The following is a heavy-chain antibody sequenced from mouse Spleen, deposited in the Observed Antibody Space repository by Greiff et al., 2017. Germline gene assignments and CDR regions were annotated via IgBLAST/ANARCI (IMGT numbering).Heavy chain of an antibody. J-gene: IGHJ3*01. Sequence: EVQLQQSGPVLVKPGASVKMSCKASGYTFTDYYMNWVKQSHGKSLEWIGVINPYNGGTSYNQKFKGKATLTVDKSSSTAYMELNSLTSEDSAVYYCARARLLPFAYWGQGTLVTVSA. D-gene: IGHD1-2*01. CDR1: GYTFTDYY. V-gene: IGHV1-19*01. CDR3: ARARLLPFAY. CDR2: INPYNGGT.